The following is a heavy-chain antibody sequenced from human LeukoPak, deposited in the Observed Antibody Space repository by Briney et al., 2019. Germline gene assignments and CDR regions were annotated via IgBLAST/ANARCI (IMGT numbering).Heavy chain of an antibody. J-gene: IGHJ4*02. CDR1: GYTFTSYA. Sequence: ASVKLSCKASGYTFTSYAMHWVRQAPGQRLEWMGWINAGNGNTKYSQEFQGRVTITRDTSASTAYMELSSLRSEDMAVYYCARGRTAGYYFDYWGQGTLVTVSS. CDR2: INAGNGNT. D-gene: IGHD3-10*01. V-gene: IGHV1-3*03. CDR3: ARGRTAGYYFDY.